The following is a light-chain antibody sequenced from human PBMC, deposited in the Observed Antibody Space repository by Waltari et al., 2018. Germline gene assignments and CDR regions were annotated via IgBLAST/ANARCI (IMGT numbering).Light chain of an antibody. Sequence: QSALTQPPPASGPPGQAVTISSTKTTSTVGGYNCVSWYQQHPGKAPRLMSYAVNKRPSGVPDRFSGSRSGTAASLTVSGLQAEDEAEYHCGSYAGYNKVVGGGTKLTVL. CDR1: TSTVGGYNC. J-gene: IGLJ2*01. V-gene: IGLV2-8*01. CDR3: GSYAGYNKV. CDR2: AVN.